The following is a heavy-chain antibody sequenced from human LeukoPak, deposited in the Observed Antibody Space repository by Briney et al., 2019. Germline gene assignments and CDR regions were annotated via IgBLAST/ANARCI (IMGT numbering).Heavy chain of an antibody. Sequence: GGSLRLSCAASGFTFSTYNMNWVRQAPGKGLEWVSFITSSSYIYYADSVKGRFTISRDNAKNSLYLQMNSLRAEDTAVYYCARDLYYDSRGQGTMVTVSS. CDR2: ITSSSYI. D-gene: IGHD3-22*01. CDR1: GFTFSTYN. J-gene: IGHJ3*01. V-gene: IGHV3-21*01. CDR3: ARDLYYDS.